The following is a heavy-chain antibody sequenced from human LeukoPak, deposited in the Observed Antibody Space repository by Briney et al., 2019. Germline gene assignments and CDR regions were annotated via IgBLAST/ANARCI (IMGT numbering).Heavy chain of an antibody. CDR3: AKAARSGNVDLVEMDY. Sequence: SGGSLRLSCAASGFTFSSYAMSWVRQAPGKGLEWVSGISGSGGSTYYADSVKGRFTISRDNSKNTLYLQMNGLRAEDTALYYCAKAARSGNVDLVEMDYWGQGTLITVSS. D-gene: IGHD5-12*01. CDR1: GFTFSSYA. J-gene: IGHJ4*02. V-gene: IGHV3-23*01. CDR2: ISGSGGST.